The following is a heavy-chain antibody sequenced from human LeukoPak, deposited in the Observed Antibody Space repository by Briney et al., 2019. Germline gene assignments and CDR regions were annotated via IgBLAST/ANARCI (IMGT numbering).Heavy chain of an antibody. CDR3: ARDNDPTLMPYYYYYMDV. CDR1: AFTFSSYW. J-gene: IGHJ6*03. V-gene: IGHV3-7*01. D-gene: IGHD1-1*01. Sequence: GGSLRLSCAASAFTFSSYWMSWVRQAPGKGLEWVANIKQDGSEKYYVDSVKGRFTISRDNAKNSLYLQMNSLRAEDTAVYYCARDNDPTLMPYYYYYMDVWGKGTTVTVSS. CDR2: IKQDGSEK.